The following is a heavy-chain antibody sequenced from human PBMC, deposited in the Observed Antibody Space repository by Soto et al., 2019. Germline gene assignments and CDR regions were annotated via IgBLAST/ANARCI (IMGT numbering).Heavy chain of an antibody. Sequence: GASVTVSRLACRYTFTSYFMHWVRQARGQGLEWMGIINPSGGSTSYAQKFQGRVTMTRDTSTSTVYMELSSLRCEDTAVYYWGREGEGILRFLEWSTPAHGMDVWGQGTTVTVSS. CDR1: RYTFTSYF. J-gene: IGHJ6*02. V-gene: IGHV1-46*01. CDR3: GREGEGILRFLEWSTPAHGMDV. D-gene: IGHD3-3*01. CDR2: INPSGGST.